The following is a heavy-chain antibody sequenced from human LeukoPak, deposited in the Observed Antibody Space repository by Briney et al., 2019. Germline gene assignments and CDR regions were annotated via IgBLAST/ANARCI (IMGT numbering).Heavy chain of an antibody. V-gene: IGHV3-7*01. Sequence: GGSLTLYCAASGFIFSSYWMRWLRQAPGKGLEGVANIKRDGSEKYYVDSVKGRFTISRDNAKNSLYLQMNRLGADDTAGYYCGRDGGNGGDYWGQGTVVTVSS. D-gene: IGHD2-15*01. J-gene: IGHJ4*02. CDR3: GRDGGNGGDY. CDR1: GFIFSSYW. CDR2: IKRDGSEK.